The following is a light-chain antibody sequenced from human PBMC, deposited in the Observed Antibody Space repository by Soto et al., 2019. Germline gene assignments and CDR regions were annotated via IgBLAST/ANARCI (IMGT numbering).Light chain of an antibody. J-gene: IGLJ3*02. CDR2: RND. CDR1: NSNIESNY. CDR3: AAWDVSLSGPV. Sequence: QSALTQPPSASGTPGQRVTISCSGSNSNIESNYVYWYQQLPGTAPKLLIYRNDQRPSGVPDRFSGSKSGTSASLAISGLRSEDEADYYCAAWDVSLSGPVFGGGNKLTVL. V-gene: IGLV1-47*01.